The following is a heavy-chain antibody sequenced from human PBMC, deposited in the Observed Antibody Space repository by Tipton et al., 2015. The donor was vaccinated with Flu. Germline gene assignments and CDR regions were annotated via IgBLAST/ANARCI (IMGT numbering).Heavy chain of an antibody. CDR1: GDSISTTIYY. Sequence: TLSLTCTVSGDSISTTIYYWGWVRQPPGKGLEWIGSIYYSGTTYYNPSLKSRVTISADSSKNEFSLTLASLTAADTAVYYCARDLWNDRGAYYYYGVDVWVQGTSVTVSS. CDR2: IYYSGTT. D-gene: IGHD1-1*01. V-gene: IGHV4-39*07. J-gene: IGHJ6*02. CDR3: ARDLWNDRGAYYYYGVDV.